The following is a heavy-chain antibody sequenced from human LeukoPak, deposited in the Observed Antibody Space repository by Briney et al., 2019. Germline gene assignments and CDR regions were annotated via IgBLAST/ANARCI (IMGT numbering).Heavy chain of an antibody. CDR2: ISYDGNNK. Sequence: GGSLRLSCAASGFTFSNYAIHWVRQAPGKGLEWVAVISYDGNNKYYADSVKGRFTITRDNSKNTLYLQMNSLRAEDTAVYYCARDHNCGGDCSSSGAFDIWGQGTMVTVSS. J-gene: IGHJ3*02. D-gene: IGHD2-21*01. CDR1: GFTFSNYA. V-gene: IGHV3-30-3*01. CDR3: ARDHNCGGDCSSSGAFDI.